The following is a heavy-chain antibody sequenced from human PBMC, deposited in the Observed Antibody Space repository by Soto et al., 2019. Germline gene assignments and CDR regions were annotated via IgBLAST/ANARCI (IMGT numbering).Heavy chain of an antibody. V-gene: IGHV3-53*04. Sequence: GGSLRLSCAASGFTVSSNYMSWVRQAPGKGLEWVSVIYSGGSTYYADSVKGRFTISRHNSKNTLYLQMNSLRAEDTAVYYCARGYSSGWWDYFDYWGQGTLVTVSS. CDR2: IYSGGST. CDR1: GFTVSSNY. CDR3: ARGYSSGWWDYFDY. D-gene: IGHD6-19*01. J-gene: IGHJ4*02.